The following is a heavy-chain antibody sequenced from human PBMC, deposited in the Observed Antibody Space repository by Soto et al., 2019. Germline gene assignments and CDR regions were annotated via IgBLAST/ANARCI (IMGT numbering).Heavy chain of an antibody. V-gene: IGHV4-31*03. CDR2: IYYSGST. Sequence: QVQLQESGPGLVKPSQTLSLTCTVSGGSISSGGYYWSWIRQHPGKGREWIGYIYYSGSTYYNPSLKSRVTLSVDTSKNQFSLKLSSLTAAETAVYYCAREWSNACDIWGQGTMVTGSS. CDR1: GGSISSGGYY. J-gene: IGHJ3*02. CDR3: AREWSNACDI. D-gene: IGHD2-15*01.